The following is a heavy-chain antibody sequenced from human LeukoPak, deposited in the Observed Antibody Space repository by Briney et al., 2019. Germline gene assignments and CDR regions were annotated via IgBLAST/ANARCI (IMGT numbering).Heavy chain of an antibody. CDR2: ISYDGSDK. CDR3: AKDLNYGSGSHYYFYGMDV. Sequence: GGSLRLSCAASGPAFSTYWMHWVRQAPGKGLEWVAVISYDGSDKYYADSVKGRVTISRDNSEDTLYLEMDSLRPEDTAVYYCAKDLNYGSGSHYYFYGMDVWGQGTTVTVSS. V-gene: IGHV3-30*18. D-gene: IGHD3-10*01. CDR1: GPAFSTYW. J-gene: IGHJ6*02.